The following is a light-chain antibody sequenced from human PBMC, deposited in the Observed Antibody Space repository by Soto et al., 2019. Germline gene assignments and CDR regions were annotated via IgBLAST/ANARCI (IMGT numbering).Light chain of an antibody. J-gene: IGLJ1*01. V-gene: IGLV2-14*01. Sequence: QSALTQPASVSGSPGQSITISCTGTSSDVGGYNYVSWYQQHPGKAPKLMIYDVSNRPSGVSNRFSGSKSGNTASLTISRLQAEDEADYYCSSYTSSSLYVFGTGTKLTVL. CDR3: SSYTSSSLYV. CDR1: SSDVGGYNY. CDR2: DVS.